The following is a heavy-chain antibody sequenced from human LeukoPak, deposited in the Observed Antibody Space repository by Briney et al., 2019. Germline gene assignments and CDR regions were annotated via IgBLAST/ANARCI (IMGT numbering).Heavy chain of an antibody. V-gene: IGHV4-4*07. D-gene: IGHD3-10*01. CDR2: IYTSGST. J-gene: IGHJ4*02. CDR1: GGSISSYY. CDR3: ARGISMVRGNQHFDY. Sequence: PSETLSLTCTVSGGSISSYYWGWIRQPAGKGLEWIGRIYTSGSTNYNPSLKSRVTMSVDTSKNQFSLKLSSVTAADTAVYYCARGISMVRGNQHFDYWGQGTLVNVSS.